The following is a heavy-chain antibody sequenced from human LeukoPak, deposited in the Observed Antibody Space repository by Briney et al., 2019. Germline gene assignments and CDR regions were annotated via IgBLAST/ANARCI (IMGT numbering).Heavy chain of an antibody. CDR1: RFTFSSYG. J-gene: IGHJ4*02. Sequence: GGSLRLSCAASRFTFSSYGMHWVRQAPGKGLEWVAVISYDGSNKYYADSVKGRFTISRDNSKNTLYLQMNSLRAEDTAVYYCAKTDGSGTPSLGYWGQGTLVTVSS. CDR2: ISYDGSNK. V-gene: IGHV3-30*18. CDR3: AKTDGSGTPSLGY. D-gene: IGHD3-10*01.